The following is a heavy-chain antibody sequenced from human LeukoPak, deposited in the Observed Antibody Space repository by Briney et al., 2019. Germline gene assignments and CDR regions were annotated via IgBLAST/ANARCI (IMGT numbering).Heavy chain of an antibody. Sequence: SVKVSCKASGGTFSSYAISWVRQAPGQGLEWMGRIIPILGIANYAQKFQGRVTITADKSTSTAYMELSSLRSEDTAVYYCARDAHSSIAAAGTGYWGQGTLVTVSS. CDR1: GGTFSSYA. D-gene: IGHD6-13*01. V-gene: IGHV1-69*04. J-gene: IGHJ4*02. CDR2: IIPILGIA. CDR3: ARDAHSSIAAAGTGY.